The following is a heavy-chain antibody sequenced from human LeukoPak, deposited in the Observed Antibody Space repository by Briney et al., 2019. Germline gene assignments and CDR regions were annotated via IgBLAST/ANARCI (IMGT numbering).Heavy chain of an antibody. Sequence: SETLSLTCTVSGGIIRDSGYYWGWIRQPPGKGLEWIGSIYYSGTTYYSPSLKSRVTISVDTSKNQFSLKLSSVTAADTAVYYCARAYYLYYMDVWGKGTTVTVSS. J-gene: IGHJ6*03. D-gene: IGHD3-10*01. CDR1: GGIIRDSGYY. CDR2: IYYSGTT. CDR3: ARAYYLYYMDV. V-gene: IGHV4-39*07.